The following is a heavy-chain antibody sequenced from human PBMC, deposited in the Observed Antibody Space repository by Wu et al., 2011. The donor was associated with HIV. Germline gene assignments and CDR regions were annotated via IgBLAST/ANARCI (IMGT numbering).Heavy chain of an antibody. D-gene: IGHD4-17*01. V-gene: IGHV1-69*01. J-gene: IGHJ4*02. Sequence: VQSGAEVKKPGSSVKVSCKASGGTFNSYAISWVRQAPGQGLEWMGGSSLSLGQQNTHRLFQGRISIIADESTSTAYMELSNLRSEDTAVYYCATLGDYGEVDYWGQGTLVIVSS. CDR1: GGTFNSYA. CDR2: SSLSLGQ. CDR3: ATLGDYGEVDY.